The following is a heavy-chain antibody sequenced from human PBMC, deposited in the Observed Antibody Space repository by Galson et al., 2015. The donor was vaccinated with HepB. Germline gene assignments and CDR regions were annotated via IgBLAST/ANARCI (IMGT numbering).Heavy chain of an antibody. CDR2: INHSGST. J-gene: IGHJ6*03. V-gene: IGHV4-34*01. D-gene: IGHD2-21*02. CDR3: ARGVTRHPPLLYSYYYMDV. CDR1: GGSFSGYH. Sequence: ETLSLTCAVYGGSFSGYHWSWIRQPPGKGLEWIGEINHSGSTNYNPSLKSRVTISVDTSKNQFSLRLTSVTAADTAVYYCARGVTRHPPLLYSYYYMDVWGKGTTVTVSS.